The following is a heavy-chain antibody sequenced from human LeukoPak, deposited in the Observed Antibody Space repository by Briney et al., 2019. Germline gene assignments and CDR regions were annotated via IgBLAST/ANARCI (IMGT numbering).Heavy chain of an antibody. D-gene: IGHD3-22*01. Sequence: GGSLRLSCAASGFTVSSNYMSWVRQAPGKGLEWVSVIYSGGSTYYADSVKGRFTISRDNSKNTLYLQMNSLRAEDTAVYYCAREYYYDSSGYYYSSWFDPWGQGTLVTASS. CDR3: AREYYYDSSGYYYSSWFDP. CDR1: GFTVSSNY. V-gene: IGHV3-53*01. CDR2: IYSGGST. J-gene: IGHJ5*02.